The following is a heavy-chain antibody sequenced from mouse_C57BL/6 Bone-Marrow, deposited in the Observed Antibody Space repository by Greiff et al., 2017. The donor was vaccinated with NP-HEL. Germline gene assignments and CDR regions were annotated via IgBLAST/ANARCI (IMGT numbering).Heavy chain of an antibody. CDR3: ARLCYSNYWYFDV. CDR2: IDPSDSYT. CDR1: GYTFTSYW. J-gene: IGHJ1*03. Sequence: VQLQQPGAELVRPGTSVKLSCKASGYTFTSYWMHWVKQRPGQGLEWIGVIDPSDSYTNYNQKFKGKATLTVDTSSSTAYMQLSSLTSEDSAVYYCARLCYSNYWYFDVWGTGTTVTVSS. D-gene: IGHD2-5*01. V-gene: IGHV1-59*01.